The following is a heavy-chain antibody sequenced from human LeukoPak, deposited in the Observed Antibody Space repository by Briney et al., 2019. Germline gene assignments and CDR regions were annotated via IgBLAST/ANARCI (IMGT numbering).Heavy chain of an antibody. CDR1: GGSISSYY. CDR2: IHYSGST. D-gene: IGHD6-19*01. Sequence: PSETLSLTCTVSGGSISSYYWSWIRQPPGKGLEWIGYIHYSGSTNYNPSLKSRVTISVDTSKNQFSLKLSSVTAADTAVYYCARERGAGTLDYWGQGTLVTVSS. CDR3: ARERGAGTLDY. V-gene: IGHV4-59*01. J-gene: IGHJ4*02.